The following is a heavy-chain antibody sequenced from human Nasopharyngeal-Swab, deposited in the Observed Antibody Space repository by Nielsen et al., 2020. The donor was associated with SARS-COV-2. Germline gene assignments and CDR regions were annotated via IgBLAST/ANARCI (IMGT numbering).Heavy chain of an antibody. D-gene: IGHD1-26*01. Sequence: GGPLRLSWATSGFTFSTFWMHWVRQPPGTGLEWAARIDMRGRSTTHPDSVKGRFTISRDNSKNTLFLQMNSLTPADTAVYLCVRGPVEGATGYFQFWGQGTLVTVSS. V-gene: IGHV3-74*03. CDR3: VRGPVEGATGYFQF. J-gene: IGHJ1*01. CDR2: IDMRGRST. CDR1: GFTFSTFW.